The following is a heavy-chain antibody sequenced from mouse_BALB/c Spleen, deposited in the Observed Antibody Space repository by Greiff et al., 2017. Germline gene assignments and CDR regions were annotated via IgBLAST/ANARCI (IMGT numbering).Heavy chain of an antibody. CDR3: ARAGYYFFAY. V-gene: IGHV5-6-3*01. CDR2: INSNGGST. J-gene: IGHJ3*01. D-gene: IGHD2-3*01. Sequence: EVKLMESGGGLVQPGGSLKLSCAASGFTFSSYGMSWVRQTPDKRLELVATINSNGGSTYYPDSVKGRFTISRDNAKNTLYLQMSSLKSEDTAMYYCARAGYYFFAYWGQGTLVTVSA. CDR1: GFTFSSYG.